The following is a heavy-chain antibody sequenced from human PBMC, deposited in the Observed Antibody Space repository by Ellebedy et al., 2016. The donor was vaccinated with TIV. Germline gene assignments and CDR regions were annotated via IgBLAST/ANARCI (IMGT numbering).Heavy chain of an antibody. CDR2: ISYDGSNK. Sequence: GESLKISCGASGFTFSSYGMHWVRQAPGKGLEWVAVISYDGSNKYYADSVKGRFTISRDNSKNTLYLQMNSLRAEDTAVYYCARDQRSGWPYYYYYGMDVWGQGTTVTVSS. J-gene: IGHJ6*02. D-gene: IGHD6-19*01. CDR1: GFTFSSYG. V-gene: IGHV3-30*03. CDR3: ARDQRSGWPYYYYYGMDV.